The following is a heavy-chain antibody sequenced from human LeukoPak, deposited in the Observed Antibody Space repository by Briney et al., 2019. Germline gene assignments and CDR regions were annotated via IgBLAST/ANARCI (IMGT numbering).Heavy chain of an antibody. D-gene: IGHD4-17*01. V-gene: IGHV1-69*01. CDR3: ARGRWGYGDYDYYYYYMDV. J-gene: IGHJ6*03. CDR2: IIPIFGTA. Sequence: GSSVKVSCKASGGTFSSYAISWVRQAPGQGLEWMGGIIPIFGTANYAQKFQGRVTITADEFTNTAYMELSSLRSEDTAVYYCARGRWGYGDYDYYYYYMDVWGKGTTVTVSS. CDR1: GGTFSSYA.